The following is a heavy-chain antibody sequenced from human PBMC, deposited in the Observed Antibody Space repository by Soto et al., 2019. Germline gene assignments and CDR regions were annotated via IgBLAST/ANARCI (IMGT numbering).Heavy chain of an antibody. CDR1: NGSFTDYF. J-gene: IGHJ5*02. CDR3: VARGMTYDFLSGPHPFDP. CDR2: INHRGGA. D-gene: IGHD3-3*01. Sequence: SETLSLTCAAHNGSFTDYFWTWIRQSPWKGLEWIGEINHRGGATYNPSLRSRVTISIDTSKNHFSLSLRSLTAADTAVYYCVARGMTYDFLSGPHPFDPWGHGTLVTV. V-gene: IGHV4-34*01.